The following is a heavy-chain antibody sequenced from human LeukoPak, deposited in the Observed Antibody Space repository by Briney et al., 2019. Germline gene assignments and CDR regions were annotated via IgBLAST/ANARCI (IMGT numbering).Heavy chain of an antibody. D-gene: IGHD6-6*01. CDR2: IYYSGST. CDR1: GFAFSDYY. Sequence: GSLRLSCKASGFAFSDYYMDWVRQAPGKGLEWIGSIYYSGSTYYNPSLKSQVTISVDTSKNHFSLGLSSVTAADTAVYYCARQEISLAAPFQHWGQGTLVTVSS. CDR3: ARQEISLAAPFQH. J-gene: IGHJ1*01. V-gene: IGHV4-39*01.